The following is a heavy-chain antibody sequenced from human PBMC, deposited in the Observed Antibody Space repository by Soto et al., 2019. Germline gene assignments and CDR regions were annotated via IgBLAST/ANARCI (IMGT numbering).Heavy chain of an antibody. CDR3: ARGAESWYFDL. CDR2: LIPVFGTA. J-gene: IGHJ2*01. V-gene: IGHV1-69*12. Sequence: QVQLVQSGTEVKKPGSSVKVSCKASGGTFNNYAIIWVRQAPGQGLEWMGGLIPVFGTANYAQKFQGRVTITADESTSTAYMDLSSLRPEDTAVYFCARGAESWYFDLWGRGTLVTVSS. D-gene: IGHD3-10*01. CDR1: GGTFNNYA.